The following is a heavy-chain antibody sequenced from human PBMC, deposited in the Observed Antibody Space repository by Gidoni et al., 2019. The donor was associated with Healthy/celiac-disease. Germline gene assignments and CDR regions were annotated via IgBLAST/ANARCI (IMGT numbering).Heavy chain of an antibody. CDR2: IIPILGLA. Sequence: QVQLVQSGAEVKTPGSSVKFSCKASGGTFSNYTISWVRQAPGQGLEWMGRIIPILGLANYAQKLQGRVTITADKSTSTAYMELRSLRSEDTAVYYCARAAYCSGWYGDYWGQGTLVTVSS. CDR1: GGTFSNYT. V-gene: IGHV1-69*02. CDR3: ARAAYCSGWYGDY. D-gene: IGHD6-19*01. J-gene: IGHJ4*02.